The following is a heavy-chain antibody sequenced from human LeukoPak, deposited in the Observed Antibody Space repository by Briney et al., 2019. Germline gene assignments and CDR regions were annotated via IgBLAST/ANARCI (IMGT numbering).Heavy chain of an antibody. CDR3: AREPHSTYDY. V-gene: IGHV3-7*01. CDR2: IKQGGNEK. CDR1: GFRFSSYW. Sequence: GGSLRLACAASGFRFSSYWMSWVHQAPGQGLEWVASIKQGGNEKYYVDSVKGRFTISKDNAKNSLYLQLNSLRAEDTALYYCAREPHSTYDYWGQGILVTVSS. J-gene: IGHJ4*02. D-gene: IGHD6-13*01.